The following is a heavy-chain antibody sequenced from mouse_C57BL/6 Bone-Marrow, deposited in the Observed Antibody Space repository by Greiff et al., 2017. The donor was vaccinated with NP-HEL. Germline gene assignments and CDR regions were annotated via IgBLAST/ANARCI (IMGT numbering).Heavy chain of an antibody. CDR1: GFTFSSYT. CDR3: ARHYYYGSILLDY. D-gene: IGHD1-1*01. Sequence: EVQLVESGGGLVKPGGSLKLSCAASGFTFSSYTMSWVRQTPEKRLEWVASISGGGGKTYYPDSVKGRFTISRDNAKNTLYLQMSSRRSEDTALYYCARHYYYGSILLDYWGQGTTLTVSS. V-gene: IGHV5-9*01. CDR2: ISGGGGKT. J-gene: IGHJ2*01.